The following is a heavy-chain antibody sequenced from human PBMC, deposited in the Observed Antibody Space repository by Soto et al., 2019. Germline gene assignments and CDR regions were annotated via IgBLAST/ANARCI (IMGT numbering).Heavy chain of an antibody. J-gene: IGHJ6*03. CDR1: GGSISSYY. D-gene: IGHD2-21*01. CDR2: IYYSGST. Sequence: SETLSLTCTVSGGSISSYYWSWIRQPPGKGLEWIGYIYYSGSTNYNPCLKSRVTISVDTSKNQFSLKLSSVTAADTAVYYCARVRPLWYYYYYMDVWGKGTTVTVSS. CDR3: ARVRPLWYYYYYMDV. V-gene: IGHV4-59*08.